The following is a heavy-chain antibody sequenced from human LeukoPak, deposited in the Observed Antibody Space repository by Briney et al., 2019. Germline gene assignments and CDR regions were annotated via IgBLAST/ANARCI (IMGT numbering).Heavy chain of an antibody. Sequence: PSETLSLTCTVSGGSISSYYWSWIRQPPGKGLEWIGYIYYSGITNYNPSLKSRVTISADTSKMQFSLKLSSVTAADTAVYYCARHATWFGELLPYDYWGQGTLVTVSS. V-gene: IGHV4-59*08. CDR1: GGSISSYY. D-gene: IGHD3-10*01. CDR2: IYYSGIT. CDR3: ARHATWFGELLPYDY. J-gene: IGHJ4*02.